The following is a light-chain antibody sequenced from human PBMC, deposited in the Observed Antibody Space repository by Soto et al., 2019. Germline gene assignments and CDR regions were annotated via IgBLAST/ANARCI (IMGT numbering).Light chain of an antibody. J-gene: IGLJ3*02. CDR2: LNSDGSH. CDR3: QTWRTGIWV. V-gene: IGLV4-69*02. Sequence: QSVLTQSPSASASLGASVKLTCTLSSGHSDYAIAWHQQQPEKGPRYLMKLNSDGSHSKGDGIPDRFSGSSSGADRYLTISSLQSADEGDYYCQTWRTGIWVFGGGTKLTVL. CDR1: SGHSDYA.